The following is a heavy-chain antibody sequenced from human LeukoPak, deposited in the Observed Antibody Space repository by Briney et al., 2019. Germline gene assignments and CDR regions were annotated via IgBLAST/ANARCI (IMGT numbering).Heavy chain of an antibody. D-gene: IGHD6-13*01. J-gene: IGHJ5*02. V-gene: IGHV1-69*01. Sequence: SVKVSCKASGGTFSSYAISWVRQAPGQGLEWMGGIIPIFGTANYAQKFQGRVTITADESTSTAYMEPSSLRSEDTAVYYCASGAPSSSWPKNWFDPWGQGTLVTVSS. CDR3: ASGAPSSSWPKNWFDP. CDR2: IIPIFGTA. CDR1: GGTFSSYA.